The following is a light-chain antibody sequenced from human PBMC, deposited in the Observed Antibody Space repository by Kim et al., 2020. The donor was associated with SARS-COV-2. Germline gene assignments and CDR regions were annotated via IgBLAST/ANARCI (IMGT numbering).Light chain of an antibody. Sequence: GQSITLSCTGTSSDVGGYNYVSWYQQHPGKAPNLMIFEVSNRPSGVSDRFSGSKSGNTASLTISGLQAEDEADYHCSSYTTGTTLVFGTGTKVTVL. CDR3: SSYTTGTTLV. V-gene: IGLV2-14*03. CDR2: EVS. J-gene: IGLJ1*01. CDR1: SSDVGGYNY.